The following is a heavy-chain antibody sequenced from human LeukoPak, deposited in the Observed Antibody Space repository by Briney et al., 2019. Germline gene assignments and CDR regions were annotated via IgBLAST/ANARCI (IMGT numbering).Heavy chain of an antibody. CDR3: ARVPSYYYGSGSYSAFDY. CDR1: GFTFSSYA. J-gene: IGHJ4*02. V-gene: IGHV3-30-3*01. D-gene: IGHD3-10*01. Sequence: GGSLRLSCAASGFTFSSYAMPWVRQAPGKGLEWVAVISYDGSNKYYADSVKGRFTISRDNSKNTLYLQMNSLRAEDTAVYYCARVPSYYYGSGSYSAFDYWGQGTLVTVSS. CDR2: ISYDGSNK.